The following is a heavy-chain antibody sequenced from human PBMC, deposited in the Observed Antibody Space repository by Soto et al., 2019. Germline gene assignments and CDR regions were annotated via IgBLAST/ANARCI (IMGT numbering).Heavy chain of an antibody. CDR1: GYTFIGFS. CDR3: SKGRWTVGHCSGGSCYDGMDV. V-gene: IGHV1-2*02. Sequence: QEQLVQSGPEVKKPGASVKVSCESSGYTFIGFSLHWVRQAPGQGLEWMGWINPKNGDTYYAQKFQGRVTMTRDTSINTVYIELNSLKSDDTAVYYCSKGRWTVGHCSGGSCYDGMDVWGQWTTVTVSS. J-gene: IGHJ6*02. CDR2: INPKNGDT. D-gene: IGHD2-15*01.